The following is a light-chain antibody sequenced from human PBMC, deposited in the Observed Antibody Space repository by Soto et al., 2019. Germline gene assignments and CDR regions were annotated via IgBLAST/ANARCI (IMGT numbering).Light chain of an antibody. V-gene: IGKV3-15*01. CDR3: QPYINWPPWT. CDR2: GAS. J-gene: IGKJ1*01. Sequence: EIVMTQSPATLSVSPGERATLSCRASQSVLTNLAWYQHKPGQAPRLLIYGASTRATGIPARFSGSGSGTEFTLTPSRLQYEAFEVYYCQPYINWPPWTFSQGTKV. CDR1: QSVLTN.